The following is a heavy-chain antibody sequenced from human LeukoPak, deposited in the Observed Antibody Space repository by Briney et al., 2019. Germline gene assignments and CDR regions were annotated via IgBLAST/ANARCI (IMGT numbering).Heavy chain of an antibody. Sequence: GGSLRLSCVASGFSFSTHWMHWVRQVSGKGLLWVSRIHSNERETTYADSVKGRFSISRDNARNTLYLEKNSLRVEDTAVYYCGRGGTRGTVDYWGQGTPVTVSS. J-gene: IGHJ4*02. V-gene: IGHV3-74*01. CDR1: GFSFSTHW. CDR2: IHSNERET. D-gene: IGHD1-1*01. CDR3: GRGGTRGTVDY.